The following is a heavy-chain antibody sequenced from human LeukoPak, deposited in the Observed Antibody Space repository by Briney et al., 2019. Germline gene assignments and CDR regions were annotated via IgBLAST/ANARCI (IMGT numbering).Heavy chain of an antibody. D-gene: IGHD3-10*01. CDR2: IYSDGSGT. CDR3: AADRGHAFDI. V-gene: IGHV3-74*01. CDR1: GFTFSSYW. Sequence: GGSLRLSCAASGFTFSSYWMHWVRQAPGKGLVWVSRIYSDGSGTTYAESVKGRFTISRDNAKNTLFLQMNSLTAEDTAVYYCAADRGHAFDIWGQGTMVTVS. J-gene: IGHJ3*02.